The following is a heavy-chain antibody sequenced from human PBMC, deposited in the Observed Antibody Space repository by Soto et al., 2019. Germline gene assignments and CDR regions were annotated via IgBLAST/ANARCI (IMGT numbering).Heavy chain of an antibody. CDR1: GLSVSSND. CDR3: ARGSLY. Sequence: PGGSLRLSCAASGLSVSSNDVSWVRQAPGKGLECVSIIYSADNTFYLDSVKGRFIISRDNSKNTVYLQMNSLRADDTAVYYCARGSLYWGQGTLVTVSS. CDR2: IYSADNT. V-gene: IGHV3-66*01. J-gene: IGHJ4*01.